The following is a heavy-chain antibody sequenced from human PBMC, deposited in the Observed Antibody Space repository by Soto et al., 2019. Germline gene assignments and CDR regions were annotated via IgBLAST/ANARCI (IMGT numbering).Heavy chain of an antibody. CDR1: GGTFSSYA. D-gene: IGHD6-19*01. V-gene: IGHV1-69*12. J-gene: IGHJ5*02. Sequence: QVQLVQSGAEVKKPGSSVKVSCKASGGTFSSYAINWVRQAPGQGLEWMGGIIPIFGTTNYAQKFQGRVTITADESTSTAYMDLSSLRSEDTAVYYCTKEPGAVAVAGSFDRWGQGTLVTVFS. CDR2: IIPIFGTT. CDR3: TKEPGAVAVAGSFDR.